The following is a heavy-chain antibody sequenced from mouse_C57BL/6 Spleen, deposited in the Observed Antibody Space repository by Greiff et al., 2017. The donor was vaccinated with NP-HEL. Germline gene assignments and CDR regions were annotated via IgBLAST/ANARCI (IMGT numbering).Heavy chain of an antibody. V-gene: IGHV1-52*01. D-gene: IGHD1-1*01. CDR2: IDPSDSET. CDR3: ARQNGDYGSSPYAMDY. Sequence: VQLQQSGAELVRPGSSVKLSCKASGYTFTSYWMHWVKQRPIQGLEWIGNIDPSDSETHYNQKFKDKATLTVDKSSSTAYMQLSSLTSEDSAVYYCARQNGDYGSSPYAMDYWGQGTSVTVSS. J-gene: IGHJ4*01. CDR1: GYTFTSYW.